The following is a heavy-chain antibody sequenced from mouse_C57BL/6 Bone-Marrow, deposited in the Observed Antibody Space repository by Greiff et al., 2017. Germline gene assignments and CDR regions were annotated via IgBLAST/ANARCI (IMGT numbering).Heavy chain of an antibody. Sequence: DVMLVESGGDLVKPGGSLKLSCAASGFTFSSYGMSWVRQTPDKRLEWVATISSGGSYTYYPDSVKGRFTISRDNAKNTLYLQMSSLKSEDTAMYYCARQALRSGDYWGQGTSVTVSS. CDR3: ARQALRSGDY. CDR1: GFTFSSYG. J-gene: IGHJ4*01. V-gene: IGHV5-6*02. CDR2: ISSGGSYT.